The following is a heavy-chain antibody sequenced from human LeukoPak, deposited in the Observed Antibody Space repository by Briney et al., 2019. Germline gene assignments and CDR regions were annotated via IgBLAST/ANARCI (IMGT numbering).Heavy chain of an antibody. V-gene: IGHV3-7*01. Sequence: GGSPRLSCAASGFSFSRYWMSWVRQAPGKGLEWVANIKQDGSEKNYVESVKGRFTISRDNAKNSLYLQTNSLRAEDTAVYYCARPAGYSGYNYFDYWGQGTLVTVSS. D-gene: IGHD5-12*01. J-gene: IGHJ4*02. CDR1: GFSFSRYW. CDR3: ARPAGYSGYNYFDY. CDR2: IKQDGSEK.